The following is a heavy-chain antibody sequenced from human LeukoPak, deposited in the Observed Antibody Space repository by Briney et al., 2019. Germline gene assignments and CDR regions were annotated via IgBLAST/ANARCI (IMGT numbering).Heavy chain of an antibody. D-gene: IGHD3-9*01. Sequence: SETLALTCTVSGGSISSYYWRWIRQPAGKGLEWIGRIYTSGSTNYNPALKSRVTMSLDPAKNQFSLKLSSVTAADTAVYYCASGGFDWLLWYWGQGTLVTVSS. V-gene: IGHV4-4*07. CDR2: IYTSGST. CDR1: GGSISSYY. CDR3: ASGGFDWLLWY. J-gene: IGHJ4*02.